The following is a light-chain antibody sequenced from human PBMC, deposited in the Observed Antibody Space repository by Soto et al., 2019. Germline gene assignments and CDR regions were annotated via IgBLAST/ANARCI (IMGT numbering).Light chain of an antibody. CDR1: QSLLNSNGYNC. V-gene: IGKV2-28*01. J-gene: IGKJ1*01. Sequence: DIVMTQSPLSLPVTPGEPASISCRSSQSLLNSNGYNCLEWYLQKPGKSAQLLIYLGSYRASGVPDRFSGSGSGTYFTLKISRVEAEDVWVYFCMQSLQTPLTFGQGTKVEIK. CDR3: MQSLQTPLT. CDR2: LGS.